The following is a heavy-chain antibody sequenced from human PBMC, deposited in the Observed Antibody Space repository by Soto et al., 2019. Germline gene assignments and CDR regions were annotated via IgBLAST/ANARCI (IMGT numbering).Heavy chain of an antibody. CDR3: ARTTFYDIFTKYYSLFDY. V-gene: IGHV4-31*03. J-gene: IGHJ4*02. D-gene: IGHD3-9*01. Sequence: QVQLQESGPGLVKPSQTLTLTCTVSGGSISSGSFYWSWLRQHPGKGLEWIGHISDSGSSYYNPSLESRVTISVDTSNNKFSLKLSAVTAADTAVYFCARTTFYDIFTKYYSLFDYWGQGTLVTVSS. CDR2: ISDSGSS. CDR1: GGSISSGSFY.